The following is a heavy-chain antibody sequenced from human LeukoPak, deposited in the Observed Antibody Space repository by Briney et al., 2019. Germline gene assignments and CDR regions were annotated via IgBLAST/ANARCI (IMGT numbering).Heavy chain of an antibody. J-gene: IGHJ4*02. Sequence: GESLKISCQGIGYAFTNYYIGWVRQMPAKGLEWMGIIYPGGSDIQYSPSFQRQVTISADTSISTAYLQWSNLKASDTAMYYCARQVRFSDSSAYYGYWGQGTLVTVSS. V-gene: IGHV5-51*01. CDR2: IYPGGSDI. CDR3: ARQVRFSDSSAYYGY. CDR1: GYAFTNYY. D-gene: IGHD3-22*01.